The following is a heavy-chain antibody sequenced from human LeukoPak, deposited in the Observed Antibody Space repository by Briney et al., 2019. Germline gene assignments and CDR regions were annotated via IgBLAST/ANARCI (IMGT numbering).Heavy chain of an antibody. CDR2: ISHDGSDK. D-gene: IGHD3-10*01. CDR1: GFTFSGYG. CDR3: AKDRKWSYYGFDH. J-gene: IGHJ4*02. Sequence: GGSLRLSCAASGFTFSGYGMHRVRQAPGKGLEWVALISHDGSDKYYTDSAKGRFTISRDNSKNTLYLEMNSLRVEDTAVYYCAKDRKWSYYGFDHWGQGTLVTVSS. V-gene: IGHV3-30*18.